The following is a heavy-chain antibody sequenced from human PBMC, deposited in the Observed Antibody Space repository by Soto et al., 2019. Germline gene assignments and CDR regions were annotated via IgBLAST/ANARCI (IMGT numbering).Heavy chain of an antibody. CDR1: GYSFTSYW. Sequence: PVESLKISCNGSGYSFTSYWIGWVRQMPWKGLEWMGIIYPGDSDTRYSPSFQGQVTISADKSISTAYLQWSSLKASDTAMYYCASPSIAARPGYYYYGMDVWGQGTTVTVSS. D-gene: IGHD6-6*01. V-gene: IGHV5-51*01. CDR2: IYPGDSDT. CDR3: ASPSIAARPGYYYYGMDV. J-gene: IGHJ6*02.